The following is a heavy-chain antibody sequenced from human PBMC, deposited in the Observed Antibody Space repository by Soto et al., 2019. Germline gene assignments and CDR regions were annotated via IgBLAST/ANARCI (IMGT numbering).Heavy chain of an antibody. CDR1: GGTFSNYA. V-gene: IGHV1-69*12. J-gene: IGHJ4*02. CDR3: ARDWRGVYYDASAYLDD. CDR2: IIPDSGTA. D-gene: IGHD3-16*01. Sequence: QVQLVQSGAEVRKPGSSVKVSCTAYGGTFSNYAVSWVRQAPGQGLEGIGRIIPDSGTAHYAQKFQGRVTITADESTNKANMERSSMRSEDTAMYYCARDWRGVYYDASAYLDDWGQGTLVNVSA.